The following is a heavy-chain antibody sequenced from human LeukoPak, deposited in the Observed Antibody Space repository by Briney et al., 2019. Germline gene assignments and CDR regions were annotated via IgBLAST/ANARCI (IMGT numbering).Heavy chain of an antibody. CDR3: ATAEYCGGDCYAEY. V-gene: IGHV4-34*01. J-gene: IGHJ4*02. Sequence: SETLSLISAVYGGSFSGYYWSWIRQPPGKGLEWIGEINHSGSTNYNPSLKSRVTISVDTSKNQFSLKLSSVTAADTAVYYRATAEYCGGDCYAEYWGQGTLVTVSS. D-gene: IGHD2-21*02. CDR1: GGSFSGYY. CDR2: INHSGST.